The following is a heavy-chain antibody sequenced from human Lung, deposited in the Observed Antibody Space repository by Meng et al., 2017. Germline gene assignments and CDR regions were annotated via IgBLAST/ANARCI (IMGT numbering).Heavy chain of an antibody. V-gene: IGHV4-34*01. Sequence: QLQRWGAGLLKPSETLSLTCVVSGGSFIDYYWSWIRQPPGKGLEWIGEINHSGSTNYNPSLESRATISVDTSQNNLSLKLSSVTAADSAVYYCARGPTTMAHDFDYWGQGTLVTVSS. CDR3: ARGPTTMAHDFDY. CDR2: INHSGST. J-gene: IGHJ4*02. D-gene: IGHD4-11*01. CDR1: GGSFIDYY.